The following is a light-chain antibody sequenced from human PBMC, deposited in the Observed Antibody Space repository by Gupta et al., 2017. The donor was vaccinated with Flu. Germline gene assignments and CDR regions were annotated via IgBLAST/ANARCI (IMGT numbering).Light chain of an antibody. CDR2: YMSDSDN. Sequence: QAVLTQPSSLSASPGASASLTCTLRSDINVGSYRIYWYQQKPGSPPQYLLRYMSDSDNQQGSGVPSRFSGSKDASANAGILLIAGRQAEDEDDYYCRSLHINTWVFGGGTKLSVL. CDR1: SDINVGSYR. V-gene: IGLV5-45*03. CDR3: RSLHINTWV. J-gene: IGLJ3*02.